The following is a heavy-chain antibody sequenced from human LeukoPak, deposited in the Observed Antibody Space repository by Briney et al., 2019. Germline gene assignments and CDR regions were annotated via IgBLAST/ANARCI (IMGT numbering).Heavy chain of an antibody. Sequence: SVKVSCKASGGTFSSYAISWVRQAPGQGLEWMGGIIPIFGTTNYAQKFQGRVTITADESTSTAYMELSSLRSEDTAVYYCARAQPYDYGDYHFDYWGQGTLVTVSS. CDR1: GGTFSSYA. CDR2: IIPIFGTT. D-gene: IGHD4-17*01. V-gene: IGHV1-69*01. J-gene: IGHJ4*02. CDR3: ARAQPYDYGDYHFDY.